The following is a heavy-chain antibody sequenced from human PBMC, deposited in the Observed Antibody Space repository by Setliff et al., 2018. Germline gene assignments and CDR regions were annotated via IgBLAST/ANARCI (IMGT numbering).Heavy chain of an antibody. J-gene: IGHJ6*02. D-gene: IGHD6-6*01. Sequence: PSETLSLTCTVSGGSISSHYWSWIRQPPGKGLEWIGSIYYSGSTNYNPSLKSRVTISVDTSKNQVSLKLSSVTAADTAVYYCARQAKSIAAPPADYYGMDVWGQGTTVTVSS. CDR2: IYYSGST. CDR1: GGSISSHY. CDR3: ARQAKSIAAPPADYYGMDV. V-gene: IGHV4-59*08.